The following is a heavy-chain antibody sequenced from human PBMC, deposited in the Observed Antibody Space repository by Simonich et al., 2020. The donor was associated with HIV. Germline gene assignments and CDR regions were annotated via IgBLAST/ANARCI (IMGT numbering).Heavy chain of an antibody. Sequence: QVQLQQWGAGLLKPSETLSLTCAVYGGSFSGYYWTWIRQPPGKGLEWIGEINHRWSTNYNPSLKSRVTMSVDTSKNQFSLKLNSVTAADTAIYYCARLRGDRYDYWGQGTLVTVSS. D-gene: IGHD2-21*02. CDR2: INHRWST. J-gene: IGHJ4*02. V-gene: IGHV4-34*01. CDR1: GGSFSGYY. CDR3: ARLRGDRYDY.